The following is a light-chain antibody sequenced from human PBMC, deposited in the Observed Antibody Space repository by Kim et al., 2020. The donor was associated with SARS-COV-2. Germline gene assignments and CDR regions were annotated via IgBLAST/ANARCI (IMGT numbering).Light chain of an antibody. J-gene: IGKJ5*01. CDR1: QSVASN. V-gene: IGKV3-15*01. CDR3: QQYNNWPPIT. Sequence: EIVLTQSPVTLSVSPGERATLPCRASQSVASNLAWYQQKPGQAPRLLIYGASTRATGIPARFSGSGSGTEFTLTISSLQSEDFAVYYCQQYNNWPPITFGQGTRLEIK. CDR2: GAS.